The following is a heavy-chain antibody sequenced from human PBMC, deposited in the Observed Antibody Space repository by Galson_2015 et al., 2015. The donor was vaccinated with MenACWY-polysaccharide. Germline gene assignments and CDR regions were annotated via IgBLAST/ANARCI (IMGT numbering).Heavy chain of an antibody. V-gene: IGHV4-38-2*01. CDR2: IYHSGST. CDR1: DYSIRSGYF. Sequence: ETLSLTCAVSDYSIRSGYFWGWIRQPPGKGLEWIGSIYHSGSTYYNPSLKSRVTISVDKSKNQFSLKLSSVTAADTAVYYCARVEKYSGSYYILHWGQGTLVTVSS. J-gene: IGHJ4*02. CDR3: ARVEKYSGSYYILH. D-gene: IGHD1-26*01.